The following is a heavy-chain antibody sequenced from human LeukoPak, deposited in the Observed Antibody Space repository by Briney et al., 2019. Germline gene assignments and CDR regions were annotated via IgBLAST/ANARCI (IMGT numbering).Heavy chain of an antibody. CDR3: ASGSLLLWFGELPEHFQH. Sequence: WGTLSLTFTVPGGPISSSSYYWGWIRQRPGKGLEWIGSIYCSGSTYYNPCVETRFQLSVHRSKYPLSLNLRPVTAADTDVYYCASGSLLLWFGELPEHFQHWGQGSQVTVCS. D-gene: IGHD3-10*01. CDR1: GGPISSSSYY. V-gene: IGHV4-39*01. CDR2: IYCSGST. J-gene: IGHJ1*01.